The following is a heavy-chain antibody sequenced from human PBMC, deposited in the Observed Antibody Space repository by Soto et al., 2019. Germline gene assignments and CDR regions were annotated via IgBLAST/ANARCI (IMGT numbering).Heavy chain of an antibody. J-gene: IGHJ4*02. CDR3: ARGASTIFGVVIKGHFDY. CDR1: GFTFSSYS. CDR2: ISSSSSYI. D-gene: IGHD3-3*01. Sequence: GGSLRLSCAASGFTFSSYSMNWVRQAPGKGLEWVSSISSSSSYIYYADSVKGRFTISRDNAKNSLYLQMNSLRAEDTAVYYCARGASTIFGVVIKGHFDYWGQGTLVTVSS. V-gene: IGHV3-21*01.